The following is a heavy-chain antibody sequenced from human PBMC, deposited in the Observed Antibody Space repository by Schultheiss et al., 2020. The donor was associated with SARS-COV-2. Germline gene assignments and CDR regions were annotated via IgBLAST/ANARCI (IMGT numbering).Heavy chain of an antibody. CDR2: IYHSGST. D-gene: IGHD6-6*01. CDR1: GGSISSGGYS. Sequence: SETLSLTCAVSGGSISSGGYSWSWIRQPPGKGLEWIGYIYHSGSTYYNPSLKSRVTISVDKSKNQFSLKLSSVTAADTAVYYCAGRERSSAFDYWGQGTLVTVSS. V-gene: IGHV4-30-2*01. CDR3: AGRERSSAFDY. J-gene: IGHJ4*02.